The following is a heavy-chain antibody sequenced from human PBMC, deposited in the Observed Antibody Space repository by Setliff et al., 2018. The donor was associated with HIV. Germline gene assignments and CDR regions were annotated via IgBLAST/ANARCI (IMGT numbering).Heavy chain of an antibody. D-gene: IGHD3-3*01. Sequence: PGESLKISCQGSEYSFTNYWVGWVRQVPDKGLEWMGLIWPTDSDTIYSPSFQGQVTLSADKSISTVYLQWSSLKAPDTAMYYCARLSKYYDFWTPDSWGQGTLVTVSS. CDR3: ARLSKYYDFWTPDS. V-gene: IGHV5-51*01. CDR2: IWPTDSDT. CDR1: EYSFTNYW. J-gene: IGHJ4*02.